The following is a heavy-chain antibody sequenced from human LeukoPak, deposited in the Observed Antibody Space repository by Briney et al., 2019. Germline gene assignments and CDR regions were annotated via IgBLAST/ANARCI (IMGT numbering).Heavy chain of an antibody. J-gene: IGHJ4*02. CDR2: IIPILGIA. V-gene: IGHV1-69*04. D-gene: IGHD6-13*01. Sequence: AASVKVSCKASGGTFSSYAISWVRQAPGQGLEWMGRIIPILGIANYAQKFQGRVTITADKSTSTAYMELSSLRSEDTAVYYCVRDYSSSPYDYWGQGTLVTVSS. CDR1: GGTFSSYA. CDR3: VRDYSSSPYDY.